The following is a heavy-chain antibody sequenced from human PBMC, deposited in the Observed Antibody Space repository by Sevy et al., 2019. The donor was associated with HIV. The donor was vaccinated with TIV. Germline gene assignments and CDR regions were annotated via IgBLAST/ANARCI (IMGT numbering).Heavy chain of an antibody. CDR3: ARVAQGGDAGY. J-gene: IGHJ4*02. CDR1: GYTFTGYY. Sequence: ASVKVSCKASGYTFTGYYIHWLRQAPGQGLEWVGWINPNNGGTKYAQKFQGRVTMTRDTSINTAYMELSRLKSDDTAVYYCARVAQGGDAGYWGQGTLVTVSS. D-gene: IGHD3-16*01. V-gene: IGHV1-2*02. CDR2: INPNNGGT.